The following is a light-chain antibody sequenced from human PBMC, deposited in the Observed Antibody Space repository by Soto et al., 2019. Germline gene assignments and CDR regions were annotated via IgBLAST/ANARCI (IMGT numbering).Light chain of an antibody. CDR1: QSLLHTNGYNY. CDR2: LGS. Sequence: DIVMTQSPLSLPVTPGEPASISCRSSQSLLHTNGYNYLDWFLQEPGQSPQLLIYLGSNRASGVPDRFSGSGSGTDFTLKISRVGAEDVGVYYCMQALQTPYTFGQGTKLEIK. J-gene: IGKJ2*01. V-gene: IGKV2-28*01. CDR3: MQALQTPYT.